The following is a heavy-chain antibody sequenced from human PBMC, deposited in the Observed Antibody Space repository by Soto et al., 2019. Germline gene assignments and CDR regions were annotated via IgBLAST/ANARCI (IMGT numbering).Heavy chain of an antibody. V-gene: IGHV3-53*01. CDR1: GFLVNSAY. J-gene: IGHJ4*02. CDR2: INSDGSK. D-gene: IGHD5-18*01. Sequence: EVQLVESGGGLIPPGGSLRLSCAASGFLVNSAYMTWVRQAPGKGLEWLSMINSDGSKLYAASVKGRFTIARDNSKNRRDLQMNSLRAEDTAMYYCARSGYSFAWGYWGQGTLVIVTS. CDR3: ARSGYSFAWGY.